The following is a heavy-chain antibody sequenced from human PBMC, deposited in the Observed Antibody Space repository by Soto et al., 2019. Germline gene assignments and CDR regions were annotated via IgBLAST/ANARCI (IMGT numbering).Heavy chain of an antibody. CDR3: AKGGSSSWSPHYYFDY. Sequence: GGSLRLSCAAPGFSFNDYSMGWVRQAPGKGLEWVSAITDSGDDTYYIDSVKGRFTISRDNSKSTLYLQMNSLRAEDTAIYYCAKGGSSSWSPHYYFDYWGQGTLVTVSS. D-gene: IGHD2-2*01. V-gene: IGHV3-23*01. J-gene: IGHJ4*02. CDR2: ITDSGDDT. CDR1: GFSFNDYS.